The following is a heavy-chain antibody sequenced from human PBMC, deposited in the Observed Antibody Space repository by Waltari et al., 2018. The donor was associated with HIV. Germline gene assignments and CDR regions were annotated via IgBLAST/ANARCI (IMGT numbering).Heavy chain of an antibody. CDR3: ARGLCMGSRWSGLGVDP. D-gene: IGHD6-13*01. CDR1: GYTFTRYD. Sequence: QVQLVQSGAEVKKPGASVKVSCKASGYTFTRYDINWVRQATGQGRKWMGWMRPNSVNKGYAKKLNVRVTMTRNTSITTAYMERSSMRSEDTAVYYCARGLCMGSRWSGLGVDPWGQGTMVTVSP. CDR2: MRPNSVNK. V-gene: IGHV1-8*01. J-gene: IGHJ5*02.